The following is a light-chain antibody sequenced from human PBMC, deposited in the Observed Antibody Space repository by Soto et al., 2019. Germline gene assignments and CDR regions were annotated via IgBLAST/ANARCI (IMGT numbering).Light chain of an antibody. Sequence: DIVMTQSPASLAVSLGERATINCKSSQSVFYSANDENYLAWYQQKPGQPPKLIIYWASTRESGVPDRFSGSGSRTDFTLTISSLQAEDVAVYYCQQYYTTPWAFGQGTKVEI. V-gene: IGKV4-1*01. CDR3: QQYYTTPWA. CDR2: WAS. CDR1: QSVFYSANDENY. J-gene: IGKJ1*01.